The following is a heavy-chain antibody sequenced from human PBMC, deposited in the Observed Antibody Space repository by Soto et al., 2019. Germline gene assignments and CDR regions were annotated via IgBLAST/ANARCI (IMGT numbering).Heavy chain of an antibody. Sequence: PSETLSLTCTVSGSSISSYYWSWIRQPPGKGLEWIGYIYYSGSTNYNPSLKSRVTISVDTSKNQFSLKLSSVTAADTAVYYCARGDTMIVVGFDYWGQGTLVTVSS. CDR3: ARGDTMIVVGFDY. CDR2: IYYSGST. J-gene: IGHJ4*02. V-gene: IGHV4-59*01. CDR1: GSSISSYY. D-gene: IGHD3-22*01.